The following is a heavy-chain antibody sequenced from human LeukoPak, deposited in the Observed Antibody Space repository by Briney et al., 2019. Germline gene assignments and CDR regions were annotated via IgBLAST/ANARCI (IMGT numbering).Heavy chain of an antibody. Sequence: TLSLTCTVSGGSISSGGYYWSWIRQHPGKGLEWIGYIYYSGSTYYNPSLKSRVTISVDTSKNQFSLKLSSVTAADTAVYYCARVQRWLQSIDYWGQGTLVTVSS. CDR1: GGSISSGGYY. J-gene: IGHJ4*02. V-gene: IGHV4-31*03. CDR2: IYYSGST. CDR3: ARVQRWLQSIDY. D-gene: IGHD5-24*01.